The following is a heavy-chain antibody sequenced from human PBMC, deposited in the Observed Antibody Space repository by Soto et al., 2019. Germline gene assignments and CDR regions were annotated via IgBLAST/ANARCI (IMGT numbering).Heavy chain of an antibody. D-gene: IGHD6-19*01. CDR2: IYYSGST. V-gene: IGHV4-59*01. CDR3: ARGHSSGRFSRFDP. J-gene: IGHJ5*02. Sequence: PSETLSLTCTVSGGSISSYYWSWIRQPPGKGLEWIGYIYYSGSTNYNPSLKSRVTLSVDTSKNQFSLKLRSVSAADTAVYYCARGHSSGRFSRFDPWGQGTLVTVSS. CDR1: GGSISSYY.